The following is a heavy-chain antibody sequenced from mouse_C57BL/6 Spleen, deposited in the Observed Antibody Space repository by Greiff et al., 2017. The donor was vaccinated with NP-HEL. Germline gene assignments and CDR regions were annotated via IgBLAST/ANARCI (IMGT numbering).Heavy chain of an antibody. CDR2: INYDGSST. J-gene: IGHJ4*01. CDR1: GFTFSDYY. Sequence: DVLLVESEGGLVQPGSSMKLSCTASGFTFSDYYMAWVRQVPEKGLEWFANINYDGSSTNYLDSLKSRSIITGDNAKNILYLQMSSLTSEDTATYYCARDPCYYAMDYWGQGTSVTVSS. V-gene: IGHV5-16*01. CDR3: ARDPCYYAMDY.